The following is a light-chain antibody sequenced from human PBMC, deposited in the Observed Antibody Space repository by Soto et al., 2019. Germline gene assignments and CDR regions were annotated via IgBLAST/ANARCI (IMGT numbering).Light chain of an antibody. CDR3: SSFRSGGTFV. J-gene: IGLJ1*01. CDR1: SSDIGGYNY. Sequence: QSVLTQPASVSGSPGQSIAISCTGTSSDIGGYNYVSWFQQHPGRAPRVLISEVSNRPSGVTHRFSGSKAGITASLTISGLQAEDEADYYCSSFRSGGTFVFGTGTKVTAL. V-gene: IGLV2-14*01. CDR2: EVS.